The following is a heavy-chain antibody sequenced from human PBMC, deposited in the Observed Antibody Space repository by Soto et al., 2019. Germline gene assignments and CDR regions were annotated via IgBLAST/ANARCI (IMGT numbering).Heavy chain of an antibody. Sequence: PGGTLSLTCAASGVYFKDYASHWVRQAPGKGPEYLSGISSNGDTTYYADPVKERITTSRDNTNNAVYLQMSSLTTADTAVYHGVKGRCRTTTCYTVFLDFWGQGTLVTVSS. D-gene: IGHD2-2*01. V-gene: IGHV3-64D*06. CDR3: VKGRCRTTTCYTVFLDF. CDR2: ISSNGDTT. J-gene: IGHJ4*02. CDR1: GVYFKDYA.